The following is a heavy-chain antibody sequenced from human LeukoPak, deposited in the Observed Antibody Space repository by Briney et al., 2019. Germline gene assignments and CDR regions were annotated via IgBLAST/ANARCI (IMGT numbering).Heavy chain of an antibody. V-gene: IGHV3-33*01. CDR2: IWYDGSNK. CDR1: GLTFCTYG. CDR3: ARYNRNLPADY. Sequence: PGRSLRLSCTASGLTFCTYGMHWVRQAPGKGLEWVATIWYDGSNKYYADSVKGRFTISRDNSKNTLYLQMNSLRAADTAVYYCARYNRNLPADYWGQGTLVTVSS. D-gene: IGHD1-14*01. J-gene: IGHJ4*02.